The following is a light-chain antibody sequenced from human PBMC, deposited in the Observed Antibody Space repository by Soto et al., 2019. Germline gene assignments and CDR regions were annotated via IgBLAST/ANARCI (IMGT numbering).Light chain of an antibody. CDR3: QQYNNWPLT. Sequence: EFVMTQSPATLSVSPGDGATLSCRASQSISSNLAWFQQKPGQAPRLLIYDASTMATGFPARFSGSGSGTEFTLTISSLQSEDFAVYYCQQYNNWPLTFGGGTKVDIK. V-gene: IGKV3-15*01. J-gene: IGKJ4*01. CDR1: QSISSN. CDR2: DAS.